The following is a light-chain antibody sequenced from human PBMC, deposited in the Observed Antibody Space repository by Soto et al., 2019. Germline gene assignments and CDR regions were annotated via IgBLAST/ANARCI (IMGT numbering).Light chain of an antibody. Sequence: EIVLTQSPATLSLSPGERATLSCRASQSVSSYLAWYQQKPGRAPRLLIYDASNRATGIPARFSGSGSGTDFTLTISSLEPEDFPVYYCQQRSNWPPALTFGGGTKVEIK. CDR2: DAS. CDR3: QQRSNWPPALT. V-gene: IGKV3-11*01. CDR1: QSVSSY. J-gene: IGKJ4*01.